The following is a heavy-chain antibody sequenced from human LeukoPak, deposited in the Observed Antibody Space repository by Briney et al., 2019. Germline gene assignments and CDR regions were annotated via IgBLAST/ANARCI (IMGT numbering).Heavy chain of an antibody. J-gene: IGHJ6*04. CDR2: ISGRGGST. Sequence: GGSLRLSCAASGFTFSSYAMSWVRQARGRGLEWVSAISGRGGSTYYADCVEGRFTISRDNSKNTLYLQMNSQRAEDTSVYYCAKILGYCSSTSCYVAGYYGMDVWGKGTTVTVSS. D-gene: IGHD2-2*01. V-gene: IGHV3-23*01. CDR1: GFTFSSYA. CDR3: AKILGYCSSTSCYVAGYYGMDV.